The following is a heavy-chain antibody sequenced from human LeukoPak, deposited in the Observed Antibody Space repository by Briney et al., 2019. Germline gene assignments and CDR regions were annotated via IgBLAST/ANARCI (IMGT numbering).Heavy chain of an antibody. CDR1: GGSFSSYY. J-gene: IGHJ4*02. Sequence: SETPSLTCTVSGGSFSSYYWSWIRQSPGKGLEYVGYLYQGGSTYYNPSLSSRVTISGDRSKNHFFLTLTSVTAADTAVYYCARTQHCSSTSCPHGLDSWGQGTLVTVSS. D-gene: IGHD2-2*01. CDR3: ARTQHCSSTSCPHGLDS. CDR2: LYQGGST. V-gene: IGHV4-59*12.